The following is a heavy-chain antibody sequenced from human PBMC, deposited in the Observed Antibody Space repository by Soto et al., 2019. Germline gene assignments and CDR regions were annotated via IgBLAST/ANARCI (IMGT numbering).Heavy chain of an antibody. D-gene: IGHD3-10*01. J-gene: IGHJ4*02. V-gene: IGHV4-34*01. CDR2: INHSGST. CDR3: AREGSGSYYGY. CDR1: GGSFSGYY. Sequence: SETLSLTCAVYGGSFSGYYWSWIRQPPGKGLEWIGEINHSGSTNYNPSLKSRVTISVDTSKNQFSLKLSSVTAADTAAYYCAREGSGSYYGYWGQGTLVTVSS.